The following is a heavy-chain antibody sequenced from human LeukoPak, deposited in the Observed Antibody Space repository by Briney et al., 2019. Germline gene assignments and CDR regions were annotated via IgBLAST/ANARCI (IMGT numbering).Heavy chain of an antibody. CDR3: ARSRWSLYYFDY. Sequence: AGGSLRLSCAASGFTFRNYGMHWIRQPPGKGLEWIGSIYYSGSTYYNPSLKSRVTISVDTSKNQFSLKLSSVTAADTAVYYCARSRWSLYYFDYWGQGTLVTVSS. CDR1: GFTFRNYGM. CDR2: IYYSGST. D-gene: IGHD4-23*01. V-gene: IGHV4-39*01. J-gene: IGHJ4*02.